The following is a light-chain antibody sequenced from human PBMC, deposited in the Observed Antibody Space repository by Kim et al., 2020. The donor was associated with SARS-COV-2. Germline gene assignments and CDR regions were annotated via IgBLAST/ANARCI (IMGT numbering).Light chain of an antibody. CDR3: QQYDNLPPI. CDR2: DAS. Sequence: DIQMTQSPSSLSASVGDRVTITCQASHDINNYLNWYQQKPGKAPKLLIYDASNLQAGVPSRFSGSGSGTDFTFTISSLQPEDIATYDCQQYDNLPPIFGQGTRLEIK. CDR1: HDINNY. V-gene: IGKV1-33*01. J-gene: IGKJ5*01.